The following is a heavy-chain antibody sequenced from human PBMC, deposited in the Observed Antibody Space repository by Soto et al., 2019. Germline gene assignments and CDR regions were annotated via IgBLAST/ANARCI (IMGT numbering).Heavy chain of an antibody. Sequence: PSETLSLTCTVSGGSISSGDYYWSWIRQPPGKGLEWIGYVYYSGSTYYNPSLKSRVTISVDTSKNQFSLKLSSVTAADTAVYYCAREFRRPYSSGGSCYRRSYYYGMDVWGQGTTVTVSS. J-gene: IGHJ6*02. D-gene: IGHD2-15*01. CDR3: AREFRRPYSSGGSCYRRSYYYGMDV. CDR1: GGSISSGDYY. V-gene: IGHV4-30-4*01. CDR2: VYYSGST.